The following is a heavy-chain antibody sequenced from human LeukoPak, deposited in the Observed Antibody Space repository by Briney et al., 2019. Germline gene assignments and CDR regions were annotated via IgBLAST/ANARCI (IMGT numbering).Heavy chain of an antibody. V-gene: IGHV3-23*01. CDR1: GFTFSNYA. D-gene: IGHD2-8*01. CDR2: ISGSGSGGGT. Sequence: GGSLRLSCTASGFTFSNYAMSWVRQAPGKGLEWVSNISGSGSGGGTYYADSVKGRFSISRDSSKNILYLQMNSLRAEDTAVYYCAKDRCSNGIGCYYYYMDVWGKGTTVTISS. CDR3: AKDRCSNGIGCYYYYMDV. J-gene: IGHJ6*03.